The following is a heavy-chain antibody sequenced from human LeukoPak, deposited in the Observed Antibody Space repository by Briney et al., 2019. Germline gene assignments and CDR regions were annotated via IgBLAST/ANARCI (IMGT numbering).Heavy chain of an antibody. CDR3: ARYSSSWYAYYYYYMDV. D-gene: IGHD6-13*01. Sequence: GGSLRLSCAASGFTFSSYSMNWVRQAPGKGLEWVSYISSSSSTIYYADSVKGRFTISRDNAKNSLYLQMNSLRAEDTAVNYCARYSSSWYAYYYYYMDVWGKGTTVTVSS. CDR2: ISSSSSTI. J-gene: IGHJ6*03. V-gene: IGHV3-48*01. CDR1: GFTFSSYS.